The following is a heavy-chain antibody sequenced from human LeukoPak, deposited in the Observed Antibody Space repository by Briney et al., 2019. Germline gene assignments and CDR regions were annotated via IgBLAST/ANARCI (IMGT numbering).Heavy chain of an antibody. Sequence: PGGSLRLSCADSGFTVSSNYMRWVRQAPGKGLEWVSVIYSGGSTHYADSVKGRFTISRDNSKNTLYLQMNSLRAEDTAVYYCARGTLEHCSGASCYPLDSWGQGTLVTVSS. J-gene: IGHJ5*01. D-gene: IGHD2-15*01. CDR3: ARGTLEHCSGASCYPLDS. CDR1: GFTVSSNY. CDR2: IYSGGST. V-gene: IGHV3-66*01.